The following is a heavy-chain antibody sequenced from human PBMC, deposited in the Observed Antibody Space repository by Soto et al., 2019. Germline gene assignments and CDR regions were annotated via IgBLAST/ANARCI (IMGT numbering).Heavy chain of an antibody. Sequence: QVQLQQSGPGLVKPSQTLSLTCAISGDSVSSNSAAWNWIRQSPSRGLEWLGRTYYRSKWYNDSAVSVKSRITITPDTSNNQFSLQLNSVTPEDTAVYYCARDPGYCSGGSCYYYYYYYMDVWGKGTTVTVSS. V-gene: IGHV6-1*01. CDR2: TYYRSKWYN. CDR1: GDSVSSNSAA. CDR3: ARDPGYCSGGSCYYYYYYYMDV. J-gene: IGHJ6*03. D-gene: IGHD2-15*01.